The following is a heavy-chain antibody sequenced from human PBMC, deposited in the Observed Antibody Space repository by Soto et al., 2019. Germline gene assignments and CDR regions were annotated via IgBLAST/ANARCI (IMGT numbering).Heavy chain of an antibody. D-gene: IGHD3-10*01. CDR3: AKDFKVSGGHYGSLNYYYGMDA. Sequence: PGGSLRLSCAAPGFTFSDFGMHWVRQAPGKGLEWVAIISYDGILKYYADSVKGRFTISRDTSKGAVYLQMNSLTPEDTAVYYCAKDFKVSGGHYGSLNYYYGMDAWGQGTTVTVSS. CDR1: GFTFSDFG. CDR2: ISYDGILK. V-gene: IGHV3-30*18. J-gene: IGHJ6*02.